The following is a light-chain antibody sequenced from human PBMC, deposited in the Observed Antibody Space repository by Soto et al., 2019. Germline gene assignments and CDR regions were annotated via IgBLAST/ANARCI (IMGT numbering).Light chain of an antibody. Sequence: EIVLTQSPGTLSLSPGERATLSCRASQSVSSSYLAWYQQNPGQAPRLLIYGASARATGIPDRFSGSGSGTDFTLTSSRLEPEDFAVYYCQQYGSSPPFTFGPGTKVDI. CDR1: QSVSSSY. CDR3: QQYGSSPPFT. J-gene: IGKJ3*01. CDR2: GAS. V-gene: IGKV3-20*01.